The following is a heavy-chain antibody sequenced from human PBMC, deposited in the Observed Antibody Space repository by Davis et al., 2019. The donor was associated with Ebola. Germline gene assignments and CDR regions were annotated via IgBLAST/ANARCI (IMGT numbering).Heavy chain of an antibody. CDR2: ISWNSDSI. J-gene: IGHJ4*02. CDR3: TSTLIVTNDDY. Sequence: SLKISCAASGFTFDDYAMHWVRQTPGKGLEWVSSISWNSDSIGYADSVKGRFTISRDNAKSSLYLQMNSLKTEDTAVYYCTSTLIVTNDDYWGQGTLVTVSS. V-gene: IGHV3-9*01. CDR1: GFTFDDYA. D-gene: IGHD1-26*01.